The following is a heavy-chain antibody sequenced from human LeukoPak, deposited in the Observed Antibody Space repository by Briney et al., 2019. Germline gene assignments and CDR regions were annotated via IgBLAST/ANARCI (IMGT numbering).Heavy chain of an antibody. CDR1: GFTFSSYA. V-gene: IGHV3-23*01. J-gene: IGHJ3*02. Sequence: GGSLRLSCAASGFTFSSYAMSWVRQAPGKGLEWVSAISGSGGSTYYADSVKGRFTISRDNSKNTLYLQMNSLRAEDTAVYYCAKVGLGVSATVTTLGAFDIWGQGTMVTVSS. CDR2: ISGSGGST. D-gene: IGHD4-17*01. CDR3: AKVGLGVSATVTTLGAFDI.